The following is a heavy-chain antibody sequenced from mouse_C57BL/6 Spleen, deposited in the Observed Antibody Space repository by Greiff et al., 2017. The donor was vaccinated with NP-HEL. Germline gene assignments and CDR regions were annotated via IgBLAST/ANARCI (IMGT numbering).Heavy chain of an antibody. D-gene: IGHD2-1*01. CDR2: ISYDGSN. J-gene: IGHJ4*01. Sequence: EVHLVESGPGLVKPSQSLSLTCSVTGYSITSGYYWNWIRQFPGNKLEWMGYISYDGSNNYNPSLKNRISITRDTSKNQFFLKLNSVTTEDTATYYCAIYYGNFLYAMDYWGQGTSVTVSS. CDR1: GYSITSGYY. V-gene: IGHV3-6*01. CDR3: AIYYGNFLYAMDY.